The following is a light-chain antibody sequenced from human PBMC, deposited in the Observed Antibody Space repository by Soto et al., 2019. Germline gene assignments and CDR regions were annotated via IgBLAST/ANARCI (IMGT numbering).Light chain of an antibody. CDR3: QQYGSSRLT. V-gene: IGKV3-20*01. Sequence: EIVMTQSLATLSVTQGERATLSCRASQSVSSNLAWYQQKPGQAPRLLIYGASTRATGIPARFSGSGSGTDFTLTISRLEPEDFAVYYCQQYGSSRLTFGGGTKV. J-gene: IGKJ4*01. CDR1: QSVSSN. CDR2: GAS.